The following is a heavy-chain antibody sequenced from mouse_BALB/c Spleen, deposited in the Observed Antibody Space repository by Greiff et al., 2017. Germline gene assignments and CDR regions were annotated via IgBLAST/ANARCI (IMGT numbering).Heavy chain of an antibody. V-gene: IGHV5-12-1*01. CDR2: ISSGGGST. D-gene: IGHD2-12*01. Sequence: EVKLVESGGGLVKPGGSLKLSCAASGFAFSSYDMSWVRQTPEKRLEWVAYISSGGGSTYYPDTVKGRFTISRDNAKNTLYLQMSSLKSEDTAMYYCARHEDDEGYFDYWGQGTTLTVSS. CDR1: GFAFSSYD. J-gene: IGHJ2*01. CDR3: ARHEDDEGYFDY.